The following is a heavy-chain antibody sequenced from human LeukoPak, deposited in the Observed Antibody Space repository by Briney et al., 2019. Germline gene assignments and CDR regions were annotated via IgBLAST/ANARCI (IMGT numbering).Heavy chain of an antibody. CDR2: FYYSGST. J-gene: IGHJ4*02. Sequence: SETLSLTCTVSGGSISRSSYFWGWIRQPPGRGLEWIGSFYYSGSTHYNPSLRSRVSISVDTSKNQFSLKLSSVTAADTAVYYCARGPSLWYYDRGEVFDYWGQGTLVTVSS. D-gene: IGHD3-22*01. CDR3: ARGPSLWYYDRGEVFDY. V-gene: IGHV4-39*01. CDR1: GGSISRSSYF.